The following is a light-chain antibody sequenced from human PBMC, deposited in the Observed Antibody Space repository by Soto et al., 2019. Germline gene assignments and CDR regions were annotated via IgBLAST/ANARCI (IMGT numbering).Light chain of an antibody. CDR1: QSVGSSY. CDR2: GAS. J-gene: IGKJ1*01. Sequence: ETVLTQSPGTLSLSPGDRATLSCRASQSVGSSYLAWYQQKPGQAPRLLIYGASSRATGIPDRFSGSGSGTDFTLTISRLEPEDFAVYYCQQYGSAWTFGQGTKV. V-gene: IGKV3-20*01. CDR3: QQYGSAWT.